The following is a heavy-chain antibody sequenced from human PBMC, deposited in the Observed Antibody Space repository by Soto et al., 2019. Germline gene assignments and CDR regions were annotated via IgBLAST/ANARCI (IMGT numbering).Heavy chain of an antibody. CDR3: AVTVTTLRDAFDS. CDR1: GYSFTSYW. D-gene: IGHD4-17*01. V-gene: IGHV5-51*01. CDR2: IYPGDSDT. J-gene: IGHJ3*02. Sequence: PGESLKISCKGSGYSFTSYWIGWVRQMPGKGLEWMGIIYPGDSDTRYSPSFQGQVTISADKSISTAYLQWSSLKASDTAMYYWAVTVTTLRDAFDSWGQGTMVNVSS.